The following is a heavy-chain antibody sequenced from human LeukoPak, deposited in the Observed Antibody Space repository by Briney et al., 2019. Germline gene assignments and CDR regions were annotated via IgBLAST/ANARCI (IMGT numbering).Heavy chain of an antibody. CDR3: ARQHIVVVTASESWFDP. CDR2: IYYSGST. J-gene: IGHJ5*02. CDR1: GGSISNYY. V-gene: IGHV4-59*01. Sequence: PSETLSLTCTVSGGSISNYYWSWIRQPPGKGLEWIGYIYYSGSTNYNPSLKSRVTISVDTSKNQFSLKLSSVTAADTAVYYCARQHIVVVTASESWFDPWGQGTLVTVSS. D-gene: IGHD2-21*02.